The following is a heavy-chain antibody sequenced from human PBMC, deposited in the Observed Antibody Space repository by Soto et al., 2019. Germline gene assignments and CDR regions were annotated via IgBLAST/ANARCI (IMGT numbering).Heavy chain of an antibody. D-gene: IGHD6-13*01. CDR3: AKDTRRSSSWAHDAFDI. CDR1: GFTFSSYA. Sequence: GGSLRLSCAASGFTFSSYAMSWVRQAPGKGLEWVSAISGSGGSTYYADSVKGRFTISRDNSKNTLYLQMNSLRAEDTAVYYCAKDTRRSSSWAHDAFDIWGQGTMVTVSS. J-gene: IGHJ3*02. V-gene: IGHV3-23*01. CDR2: ISGSGGST.